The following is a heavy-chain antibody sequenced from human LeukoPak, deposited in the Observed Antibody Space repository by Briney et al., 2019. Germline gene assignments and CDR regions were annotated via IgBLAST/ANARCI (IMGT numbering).Heavy chain of an antibody. CDR2: IYSGGST. CDR1: GFTVSSNY. CDR3: ARDSWASDYYYYYMDV. V-gene: IGHV3-53*01. Sequence: GGSLRLSCAASGFTVSSNYMSWVRQAPGKGLEWGSVIYSGGSTYYADSVKGRFTISRDNSKNTLYLQMNSLRAEDTAVYYCARDSWASDYYYYYMDVWGKGTTVTVSS. J-gene: IGHJ6*03. D-gene: IGHD1-26*01.